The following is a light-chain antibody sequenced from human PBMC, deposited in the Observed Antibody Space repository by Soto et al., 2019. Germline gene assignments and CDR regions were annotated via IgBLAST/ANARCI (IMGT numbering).Light chain of an antibody. V-gene: IGLV1-47*01. CDR3: AAWDDSLSGPV. CDR2: RNN. J-gene: IGLJ1*01. Sequence: SVLPKPPSASGTPGQRVTISCSGSSSNIGSNYVYWYQQLPGTAPKLLIYRNNQRPSGVPDRFSGAKSGTSASLVISGLRSEDEAEYYCAAWDDSLSGPVFGTGTKVTVL. CDR1: SSNIGSNY.